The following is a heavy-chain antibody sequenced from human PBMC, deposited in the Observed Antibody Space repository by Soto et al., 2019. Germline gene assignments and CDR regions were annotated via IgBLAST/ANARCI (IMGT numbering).Heavy chain of an antibody. Sequence: ASVKVSCKASGYTFTSYGISLVRQAPVQVLELIVWIIAYNFNTDYSQKLQGRFTITTDRSTIASYIELRSLRSDDTAVYYCARVWDYGDYCDYWGQGTLVTVSS. CDR2: IIAYNFNT. CDR3: ARVWDYGDYCDY. V-gene: IGHV1-18*01. CDR1: GYTFTSYG. D-gene: IGHD4-17*01. J-gene: IGHJ4*02.